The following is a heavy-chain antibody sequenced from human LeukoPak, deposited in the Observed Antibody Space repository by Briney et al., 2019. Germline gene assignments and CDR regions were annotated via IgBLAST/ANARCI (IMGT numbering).Heavy chain of an antibody. CDR3: AKDSIIAHRGSYRQYFDY. CDR1: GFTFSSYG. CDR2: ISYDGSNK. J-gene: IGHJ4*02. Sequence: GGSLRLSCAASGFTFSSYGMHWVRQAPGKGLEWVAVISYDGSNKYYADSVKGRFTISRDNSKNTLYLQMNSLRAEDTAVYYCAKDSIIAHRGSYRQYFDYWGQGTLVTVSS. V-gene: IGHV3-30*18. D-gene: IGHD1-26*01.